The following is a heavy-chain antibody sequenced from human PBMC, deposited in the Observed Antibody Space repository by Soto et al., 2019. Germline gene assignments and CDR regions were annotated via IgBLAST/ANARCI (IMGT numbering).Heavy chain of an antibody. CDR2: IFIGGTT. Sequence: GGSLRLSCAASGFTVSSSQMTWVRQAPGKALEWVSVIFIGGTTQYAVSVKGRFTISRDNAKNSLYLQMNSLRAEDTAVYYCARDQPGYSYGYGLGYWGQGTLVTVSS. CDR3: ARDQPGYSYGYGLGY. J-gene: IGHJ4*02. CDR1: GFTVSSSQ. D-gene: IGHD5-18*01. V-gene: IGHV3-53*01.